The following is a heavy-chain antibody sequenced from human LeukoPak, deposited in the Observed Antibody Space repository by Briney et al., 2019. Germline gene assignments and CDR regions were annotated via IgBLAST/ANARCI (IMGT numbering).Heavy chain of an antibody. CDR2: ISSSSSYI. CDR3: ASSLSRGYSGYEH. Sequence: GGSLRLSCAASGFTFSSYSMNWVRQAPGKGLEWVSSISSSSSYIYYADSVKGRFTISRDNAKNSPYLQMNSLRAEDTAVYYCASSLSRGYSGYEHWGQGTLVTVSS. D-gene: IGHD5-12*01. CDR1: GFTFSSYS. V-gene: IGHV3-21*01. J-gene: IGHJ4*02.